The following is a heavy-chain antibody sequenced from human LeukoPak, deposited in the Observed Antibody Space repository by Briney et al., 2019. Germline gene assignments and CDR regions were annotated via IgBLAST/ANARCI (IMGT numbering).Heavy chain of an antibody. J-gene: IGHJ3*02. V-gene: IGHV4-34*01. CDR2: INHSGST. D-gene: IGHD2-2*01. Sequence: PSETLSLTCAVYGGSFSDYYWSRVRQPPGKGLEWIGEINHSGSTTYNPSLKSRVITSLDTSKNLFSLKVNSVTAADTAVYYCASLHQVRLNVAFDIWDQGTMVTVSS. CDR3: ASLHQVRLNVAFDI. CDR1: GGSFSDYY.